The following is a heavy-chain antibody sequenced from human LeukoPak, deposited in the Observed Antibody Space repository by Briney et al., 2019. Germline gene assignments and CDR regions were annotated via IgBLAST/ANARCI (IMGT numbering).Heavy chain of an antibody. D-gene: IGHD3-10*01. CDR3: DALLWQTAVDV. J-gene: IGHJ6*02. V-gene: IGHV3-15*01. Sequence: GGSLRLSCAASGFTFSDAWMSWVRQAPGKGLEWIGRIKSKIDGETTDYVAPVKGRFTISRDDSKDTVYLQMNSLKIEDTAVYTTDALLWQTAVDVWGQGTTVTVSS. CDR1: GFTFSDAW. CDR2: IKSKIDGETT.